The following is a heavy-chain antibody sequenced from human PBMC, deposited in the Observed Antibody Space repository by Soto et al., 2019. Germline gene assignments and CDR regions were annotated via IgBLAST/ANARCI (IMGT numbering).Heavy chain of an antibody. CDR2: ISYDGSNK. V-gene: IGHV3-30*18. J-gene: IGHJ4*02. CDR1: GFTLSSYG. Sequence: GGSLRLSCAASGFTLSSYGMHWVRQAPGKGLEWVAVISYDGSNKYYADSVKGRFTISRDNSKNTLYLQMNSLRAEDTAVYYCAKSAAAGPNFDYWGQGTLVTVSS. D-gene: IGHD6-13*01. CDR3: AKSAAAGPNFDY.